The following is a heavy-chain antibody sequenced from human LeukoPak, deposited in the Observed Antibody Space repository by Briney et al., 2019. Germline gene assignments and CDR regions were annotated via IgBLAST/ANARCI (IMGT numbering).Heavy chain of an antibody. V-gene: IGHV1-2*02. CDR3: AREEREASTYDFWSGYYTSNWFDP. CDR2: INPNSGGT. CDR1: GGTFSSYA. J-gene: IGHJ5*02. Sequence: ASVKVSCKASGGTFSSYAISWVRQAPGQGLEWMGWINPNSGGTNYAQKFQGRVTMTRDTSISTAYMELSRLRSDDTAVYYCAREEREASTYDFWSGYYTSNWFDPWGQGTLVTVSS. D-gene: IGHD3-3*01.